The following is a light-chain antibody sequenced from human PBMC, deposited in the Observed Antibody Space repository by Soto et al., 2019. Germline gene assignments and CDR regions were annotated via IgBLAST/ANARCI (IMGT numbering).Light chain of an antibody. CDR1: QTISRY. Sequence: EIVLTQSPATLSLSPGERATLSCRASQTISRYLAWYQQKPGQAPRLLIYDASNRATGIPVRFSGSGSGADFTLTISSLEPEDSAVYYCQQRANWPLLTLGEGTKVEIK. V-gene: IGKV3-11*01. J-gene: IGKJ4*01. CDR3: QQRANWPLLT. CDR2: DAS.